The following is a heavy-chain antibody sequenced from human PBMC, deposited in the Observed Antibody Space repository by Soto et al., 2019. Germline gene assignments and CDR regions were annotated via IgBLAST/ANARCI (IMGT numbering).Heavy chain of an antibody. CDR2: INHSGST. J-gene: IGHJ4*02. D-gene: IGHD6-19*01. CDR3: ARGVVGQQWLAPDY. Sequence: LSLTCAVFGGSFSGYYWSWIREPPGKGLEWIGEINHSGSTNYNPSLKSRVTISVDTSKNQFSLKLSSVTAADTAVYYRARGVVGQQWLAPDYWGQGTLVTVSS. V-gene: IGHV4-34*01. CDR1: GGSFSGYY.